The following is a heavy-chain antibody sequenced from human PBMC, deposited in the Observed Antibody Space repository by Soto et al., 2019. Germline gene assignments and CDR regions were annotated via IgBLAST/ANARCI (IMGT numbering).Heavy chain of an antibody. CDR1: GFTFSSNA. V-gene: IGHV3-23*01. D-gene: IGHD2-15*01. Sequence: EVQLLESGGGLVQPGGSLRLSCAASGFTFSSNAMSWVRQAPGKGLEWVSAISGSGGSTYYADSVKGRFTISRDNSKNTLYLQMNSLRAEDTAVYYCAKDPEYCSGGSCYGYYFDYWGQGTLVTVSS. J-gene: IGHJ4*02. CDR3: AKDPEYCSGGSCYGYYFDY. CDR2: ISGSGGST.